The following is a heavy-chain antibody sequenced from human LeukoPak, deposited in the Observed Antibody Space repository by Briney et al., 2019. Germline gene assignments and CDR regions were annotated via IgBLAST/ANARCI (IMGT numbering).Heavy chain of an antibody. V-gene: IGHV4-59*01. CDR3: ARGIESYGDYGY. CDR1: GGSISGSY. D-gene: IGHD4-17*01. Sequence: SETLSLTCTVSGGSISGSYWSWIRQPPGKGLEWIAYTYNSGSTNYNPSLKSRVTISIDTSKNQFSLKLSSLTAADTAIYYCARGIESYGDYGYWGQGILVTVSS. CDR2: TYNSGST. J-gene: IGHJ4*02.